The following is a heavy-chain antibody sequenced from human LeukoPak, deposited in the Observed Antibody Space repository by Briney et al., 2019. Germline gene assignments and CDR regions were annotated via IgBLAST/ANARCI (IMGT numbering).Heavy chain of an antibody. CDR2: MNPNSGNT. D-gene: IGHD3-22*01. V-gene: IGHV1-8*01. Sequence: ASVKVSCKASGYTFTSYDINWVRQATGQGLEWMGWMNPNSGNTGYAQKFQGRVTMTRNTSISTAYMELSSLRSEDTAVYYCARGVMYYCDSSGYDQDAFDIWGQGTMVTVSS. J-gene: IGHJ3*02. CDR1: GYTFTSYD. CDR3: ARGVMYYCDSSGYDQDAFDI.